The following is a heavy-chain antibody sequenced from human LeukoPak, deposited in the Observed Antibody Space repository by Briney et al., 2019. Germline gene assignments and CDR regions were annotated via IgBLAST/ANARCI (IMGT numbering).Heavy chain of an antibody. CDR1: GFTVSSNY. CDR3: ARGRRAVAGKTLDY. V-gene: IGHV3-53*01. J-gene: IGHJ4*02. D-gene: IGHD6-19*01. Sequence: GGSLRLSCAASGFTVSSNYMSWVRQAPGKGLEWVSVIYSGGSTYYADSVKGRFTISRDNSKNTLYLQMNSLRAEDTAVYYCARGRRAVAGKTLDYWGQGTLVTVSS. CDR2: IYSGGST.